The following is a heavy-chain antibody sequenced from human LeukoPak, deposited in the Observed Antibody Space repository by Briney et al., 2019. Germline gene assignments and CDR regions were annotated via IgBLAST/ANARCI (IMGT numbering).Heavy chain of an antibody. CDR3: ARQRGYSGYDSLPPSFDY. J-gene: IGHJ4*02. CDR1: GGSISSSIYY. D-gene: IGHD5-12*01. CDR2: IYHSGST. V-gene: IGHV4-39*01. Sequence: PSETLSLTCTVSGGSISSSIYYWGWIRQPPGKGLEWIGSIYHSGSTYYNPSLKSRVTISVDTSKNQFSLKLSSVTAADTAVYYCARQRGYSGYDSLPPSFDYWGQGTLVTVSS.